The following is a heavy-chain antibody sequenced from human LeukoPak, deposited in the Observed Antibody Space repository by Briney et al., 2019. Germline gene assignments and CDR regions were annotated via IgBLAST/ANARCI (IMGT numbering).Heavy chain of an antibody. CDR2: IYTSGST. D-gene: IGHD2-15*01. Sequence: SETLSLTCTVSGGSISSYYWSGIRQPAGKGLEWIGRIYTSGSTNYNPSLKSRVTMSVDTSKNQFSLKLSSVTAADTAVYYCARDVPCSGGSCYPRRWFDPWGQGTLVTVSS. CDR3: ARDVPCSGGSCYPRRWFDP. J-gene: IGHJ5*02. V-gene: IGHV4-4*07. CDR1: GGSISSYY.